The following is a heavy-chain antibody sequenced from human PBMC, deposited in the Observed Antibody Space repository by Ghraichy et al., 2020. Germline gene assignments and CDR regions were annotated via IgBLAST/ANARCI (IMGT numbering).Heavy chain of an antibody. J-gene: IGHJ6*02. CDR3: ARTYDSSFYYYYGMDV. CDR2: IIPILGIA. V-gene: IGHV1-69*04. D-gene: IGHD3-22*01. CDR1: GGTFSSYA. Sequence: SVKVSCKASGGTFSSYAISWVRQAPGQGLEWMGRIIPILGIANYAQKFQGRVTITADKSTSTAYMELSSLRSEDTAVYYCARTYDSSFYYYYGMDVWGQGTTVTVSS.